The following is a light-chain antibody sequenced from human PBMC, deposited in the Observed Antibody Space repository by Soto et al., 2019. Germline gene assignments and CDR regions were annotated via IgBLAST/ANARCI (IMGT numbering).Light chain of an antibody. Sequence: QPVLTQSPSASASLGASVKLTCTLSSGHSRNAIAWHQQQPEKGPRYLMKINSDGSHIKGDENPDRFSGSSSGAERYLTIASLQSEDEADYYCQAWVTGIGVFGGGNKVTVL. CDR3: QAWVTGIGV. J-gene: IGLJ2*01. CDR2: INSDGSH. V-gene: IGLV4-69*01. CDR1: SGHSRNA.